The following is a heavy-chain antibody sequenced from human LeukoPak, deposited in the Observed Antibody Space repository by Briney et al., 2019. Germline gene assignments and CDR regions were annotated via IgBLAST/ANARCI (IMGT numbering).Heavy chain of an antibody. Sequence: GGSLRLSCAASGFTFSSYSMNWVRQAPGKGLEWVSAISGSGGSTYYADSVKGRFTISRDNSKNTLYLQVNSLRAEDTAVYYCAKERYSYANGDFDYWGQGTLVTVSS. V-gene: IGHV3-23*01. CDR3: AKERYSYANGDFDY. CDR2: ISGSGGST. CDR1: GFTFSSYS. J-gene: IGHJ4*02. D-gene: IGHD5-18*01.